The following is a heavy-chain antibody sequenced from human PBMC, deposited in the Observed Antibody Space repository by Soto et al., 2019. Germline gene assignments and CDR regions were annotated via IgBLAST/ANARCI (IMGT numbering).Heavy chain of an antibody. D-gene: IGHD2-21*01. J-gene: IGHJ3*02. CDR3: AAGGEEKPFDI. V-gene: IGHV1-69*06. Sequence: SVKVSCKASGGTFSSYAISWVRQAPGQGLEWMGGIIPIFGTTNYAQKFQGRVTITGDMSTSTAYMELSSLRSEDTAVYYCAAGGEEKPFDIWGQGTMVTVSS. CDR2: IIPIFGTT. CDR1: GGTFSSYA.